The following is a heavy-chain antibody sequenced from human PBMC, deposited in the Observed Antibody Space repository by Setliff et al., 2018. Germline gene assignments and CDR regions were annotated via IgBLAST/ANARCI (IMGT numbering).Heavy chain of an antibody. D-gene: IGHD6-19*01. V-gene: IGHV4-4*07. J-gene: IGHJ4*02. Sequence: SETLSLTCSVSGGSINEYYWSWFRQPAGKGLEWIGRIYSDENTDYNPSLKSRVTMSADTSKNQFSLKLKSVTAADTAVYYCTRNFLGWLARFWGRGTLVTV. CDR3: TRNFLGWLARF. CDR1: GGSINEYY. CDR2: IYSDENT.